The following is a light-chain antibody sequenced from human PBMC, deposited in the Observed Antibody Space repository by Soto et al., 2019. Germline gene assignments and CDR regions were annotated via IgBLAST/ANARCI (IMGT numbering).Light chain of an antibody. J-gene: IGKJ1*01. Sequence: DIQMTQSPSSLSASVGDRVTITCRASQNIDSYLNWYQQRPGKAPKLLIHDASSLQSGVPSRFCGSGSGTDFALTINSLQPEDFATIYCQQTYSTPWTFGQGTKVEIK. CDR2: DAS. V-gene: IGKV1-39*01. CDR1: QNIDSY. CDR3: QQTYSTPWT.